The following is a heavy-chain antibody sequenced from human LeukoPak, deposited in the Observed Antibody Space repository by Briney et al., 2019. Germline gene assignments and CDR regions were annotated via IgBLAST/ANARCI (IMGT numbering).Heavy chain of an antibody. CDR2: ISAYNGKT. D-gene: IGHD2-2*02. CDR3: ARVWKYCSSTSCYRVPDY. J-gene: IGHJ4*02. CDR1: GYTFTSYG. Sequence: ASVKVSCKASGYTFTSYGISWVRQAPGQGLEWMGWISAYNGKTNYAQKLQGRVTMTTDTSTSTAYMELRSLRSDDTAVYYCARVWKYCSSTSCYRVPDYWGQGTLVTVSS. V-gene: IGHV1-18*01.